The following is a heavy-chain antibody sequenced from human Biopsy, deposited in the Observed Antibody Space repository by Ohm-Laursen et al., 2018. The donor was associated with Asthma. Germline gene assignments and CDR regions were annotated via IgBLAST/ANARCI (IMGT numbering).Heavy chain of an antibody. Sequence: SLRLSCTASGFTFSNAWMSWVRQAPGKGLEWVGRIKSKTDGGTTDYAAPVKGRFTISRDDSKNTLYLQMNSLKTEDTAVYYCTTRPRADNRLDPWGQGTLVAVSS. J-gene: IGHJ5*02. CDR1: GFTFSNAW. CDR3: TTRPRADNRLDP. D-gene: IGHD1-26*01. CDR2: IKSKTDGGTT. V-gene: IGHV3-15*01.